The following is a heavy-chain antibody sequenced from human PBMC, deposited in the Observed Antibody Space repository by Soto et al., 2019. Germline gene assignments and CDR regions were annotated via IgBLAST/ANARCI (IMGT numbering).Heavy chain of an antibody. CDR2: ISSSSSTI. J-gene: IGHJ3*02. CDR1: GFTFSSYS. Sequence: GGSLRLSCAASGFTFSSYSMNWVRQAPGKGLEWVSYISSSSSTIYYADSVKGRFTISRDNAKNSLYLQMNGLRAEDTAVYYCARERSSGWAVEHDAFDIWGQGTMVTVSS. D-gene: IGHD6-19*01. CDR3: ARERSSGWAVEHDAFDI. V-gene: IGHV3-48*01.